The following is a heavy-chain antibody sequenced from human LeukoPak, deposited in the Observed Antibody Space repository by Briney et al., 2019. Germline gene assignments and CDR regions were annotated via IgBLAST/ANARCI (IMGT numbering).Heavy chain of an antibody. J-gene: IGHJ4*02. CDR3: ARDIKPPGGSYSGNFDY. CDR2: TYYRSKWYN. V-gene: IGHV6-1*01. CDR1: GDSVSSGSAA. Sequence: SQTLSLTCAISGDSVSSGSAAWNWIRQSPSSGLEWLGRTYYRSKWYNDYAVSVESRITINPDTSKNQFSLQLKSVTPEDTAVYFCARDIKPPGGSYSGNFDYWGQGALVTVSS. D-gene: IGHD1-26*01.